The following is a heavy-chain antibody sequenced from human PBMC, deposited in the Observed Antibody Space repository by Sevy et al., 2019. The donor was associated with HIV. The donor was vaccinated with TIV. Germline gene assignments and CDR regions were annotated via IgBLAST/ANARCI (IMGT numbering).Heavy chain of an antibody. CDR1: GFTLSDYY. D-gene: IGHD6-19*01. CDR2: MSGSDDSGGDDTI. Sequence: GGSLRLSCTASGFTLSDYYISWIRQAPGKGLQWISYMSGSDDSGGDDTIYYADAVKGRFTISRDNAKNSLYLQMSSLRADDTAVYYCARDRGNIAVAGPIDYWGQGTLVTVSS. J-gene: IGHJ4*02. V-gene: IGHV3-11*01. CDR3: ARDRGNIAVAGPIDY.